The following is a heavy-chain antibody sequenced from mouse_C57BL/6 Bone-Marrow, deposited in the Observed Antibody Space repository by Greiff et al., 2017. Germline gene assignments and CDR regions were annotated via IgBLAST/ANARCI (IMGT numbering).Heavy chain of an antibody. CDR1: GFSFNTYA. CDR3: VRLGYGSSYELYWYFDV. Sequence: EVMLVESGGGLVQPKGSLKLSCAASGFSFNTYAMNWVRQAPGKGLEWVARIRSKSNNYSTYYDDSVKDRFTISIDDSESMLYLQMNNLKTEDTAMDYCVRLGYGSSYELYWYFDVWGTGTTVTVSS. D-gene: IGHD1-1*01. J-gene: IGHJ1*03. CDR2: IRSKSNNYST. V-gene: IGHV10-1*01.